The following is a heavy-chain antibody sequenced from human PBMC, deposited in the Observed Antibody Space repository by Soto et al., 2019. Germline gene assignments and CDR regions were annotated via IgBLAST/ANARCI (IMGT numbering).Heavy chain of an antibody. CDR1: GFPFSAYG. V-gene: IGHV3-33*01. D-gene: IGHD4-17*01. CDR2: IYYDGNNK. CDR3: SRVGGTVTSDY. J-gene: IGHJ4*02. Sequence: QVHLVESGGGVVQPGRSLRLSCAASGFPFSAYGMHWVRQAPGKGLEWLAMIYYDGNNKYYAPSVEGRFTISRDNSKNTLYLQMNSLRVEDTAVYYWSRVGGTVTSDYWGQGTLVIVSS.